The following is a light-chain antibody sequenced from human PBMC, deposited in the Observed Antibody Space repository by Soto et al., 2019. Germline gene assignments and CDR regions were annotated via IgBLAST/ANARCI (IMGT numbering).Light chain of an antibody. J-gene: IGKJ4*01. Sequence: EIVLTQSPGTLSLSPGERATLSCRASQSISSSYLAWYQQKPGQPPRLLLYRTFSRATGIPDRFSGSGSGTDFTLTISRLEPEAFAVYFCQQFSSSPLTFGGGTKVEI. CDR1: QSISSSY. CDR3: QQFSSSPLT. V-gene: IGKV3-20*01. CDR2: RTF.